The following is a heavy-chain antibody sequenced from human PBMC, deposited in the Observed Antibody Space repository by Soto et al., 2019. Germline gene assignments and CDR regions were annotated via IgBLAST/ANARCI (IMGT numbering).Heavy chain of an antibody. Sequence: SVKVSCKASGFTFTSSAVQWVRQARGQRLEWIGWIVVGSGNTNYAQKFQERVTITRDMSTSTAYMELSSLRSEDTAVYYCAADPGGYCSGGSCYDAFDIWGQGTMVTVSS. CDR1: GFTFTSSA. CDR3: AADPGGYCSGGSCYDAFDI. D-gene: IGHD2-15*01. V-gene: IGHV1-58*01. J-gene: IGHJ3*02. CDR2: IVVGSGNT.